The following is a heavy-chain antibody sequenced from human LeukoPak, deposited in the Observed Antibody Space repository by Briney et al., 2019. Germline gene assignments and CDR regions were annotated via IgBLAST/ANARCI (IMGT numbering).Heavy chain of an antibody. CDR2: INHSGST. V-gene: IGHV4-38-2*02. CDR3: ARQRSSIVVVPAAIPLIAYYFDY. D-gene: IGHD2-2*01. CDR1: GYSVSSGFY. J-gene: IGHJ4*02. Sequence: PSETLSLTCSVSGYSVSSGFYWGWIRQPPGKGLEWIGEINHSGSTNYNPSLKSRVTISVDTSKNQFSLKLSSVTAADTAVYYCARQRSSIVVVPAAIPLIAYYFDYWGQGTLVTVSS.